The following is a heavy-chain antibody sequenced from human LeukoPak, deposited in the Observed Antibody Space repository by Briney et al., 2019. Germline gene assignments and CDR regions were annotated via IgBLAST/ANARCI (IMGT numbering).Heavy chain of an antibody. Sequence: GGSLRLSCAASGFTFSTYWMSWVRQAPGKVLEWVANIKQDGGEKYYVDSVKGRFTISRDNAKTSLYLQMNSLRAEDTAVYYCARDVLAVAGNSFDYWGQGTLVTVSS. CDR2: IKQDGGEK. J-gene: IGHJ4*02. V-gene: IGHV3-7*01. D-gene: IGHD6-19*01. CDR1: GFTFSTYW. CDR3: ARDVLAVAGNSFDY.